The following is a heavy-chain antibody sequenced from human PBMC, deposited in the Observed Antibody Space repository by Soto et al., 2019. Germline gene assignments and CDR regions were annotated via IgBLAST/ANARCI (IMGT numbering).Heavy chain of an antibody. CDR2: ISAYNGNT. CDR1: GYTFTSYG. D-gene: IGHD6-19*01. Sequence: ASVKVSCKASGYTFTSYGISWVRQAPGQGLEWMGWISAYNGNTNYAQKLQGRVTMTTDTSTSTAYMELRSLRSDDTAVYYCASSHEPGIAVAGTDYWGQGTLVTVSS. V-gene: IGHV1-18*01. CDR3: ASSHEPGIAVAGTDY. J-gene: IGHJ4*02.